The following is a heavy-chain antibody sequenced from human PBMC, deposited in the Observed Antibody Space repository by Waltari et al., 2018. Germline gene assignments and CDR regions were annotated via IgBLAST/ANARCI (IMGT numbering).Heavy chain of an antibody. CDR3: ARRPLEYSSSLSFGAFDI. D-gene: IGHD6-6*01. CDR1: GYSFPSYW. CDR2: IYPGDSDT. V-gene: IGHV5-51*01. J-gene: IGHJ3*02. Sequence: EVQLVQSGAEVKKPGESLKISCKGSGYSFPSYWIGWVRQMRGKGLEWMGIIYPGDSDTRYSPSFQGQVTISADKSISTAYLQWSSLKASDTAMYYCARRPLEYSSSLSFGAFDIWGQGTMVTVSS.